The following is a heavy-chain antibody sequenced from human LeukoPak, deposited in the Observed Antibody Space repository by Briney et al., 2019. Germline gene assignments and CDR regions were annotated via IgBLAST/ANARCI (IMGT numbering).Heavy chain of an antibody. J-gene: IGHJ6*03. V-gene: IGHV3-48*03. Sequence: PGGSLRLSCAASGFTFSSYEMNWVRQAPGKGLEWVSYISSSGSTIYYADSVKGRFTISRDNAKNSLYLQMNSLRAEDTAVYYCARVYSSSWLNYYYYYMDVWGKGTTVTISS. CDR3: ARVYSSSWLNYYYYYMDV. CDR1: GFTFSSYE. CDR2: ISSSGSTI. D-gene: IGHD6-13*01.